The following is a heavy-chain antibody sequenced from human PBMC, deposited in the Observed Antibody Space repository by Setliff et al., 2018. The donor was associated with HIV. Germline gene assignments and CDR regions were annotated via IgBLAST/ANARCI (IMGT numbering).Heavy chain of an antibody. CDR1: GFTFSSYW. CDR3: ARGRQNLDNWFDP. CDR2: IKQDGSEK. Sequence: GGSLRLSCAASGFTFSSYWMSWVRRAPGKGLEWGANIKQDGSEKYYVDSVKGRFTISRDNAKNSLYLQMNSLRAEDTAVYYCARGRQNLDNWFDPWGQGTLVTVSS. V-gene: IGHV3-7*01. J-gene: IGHJ5*02.